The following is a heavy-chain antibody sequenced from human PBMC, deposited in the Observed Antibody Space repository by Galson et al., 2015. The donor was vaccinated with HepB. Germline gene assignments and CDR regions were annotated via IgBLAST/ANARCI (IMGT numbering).Heavy chain of an antibody. CDR3: ARDRNRYYYYGMDV. V-gene: IGHV3-21*01. CDR1: GFTLSSYT. J-gene: IGHJ6*02. D-gene: IGHD1-14*01. CDR2: ITSSSNYI. Sequence: SLRLSCAASGFTLSSYTMNWVRQAPGKGLAWVSSITSSSNYIFYADSVKGRFTISRDNAKNSLYLQMNSLRAEDTAVYYCARDRNRYYYYGMDVWGQGTTVTVSS.